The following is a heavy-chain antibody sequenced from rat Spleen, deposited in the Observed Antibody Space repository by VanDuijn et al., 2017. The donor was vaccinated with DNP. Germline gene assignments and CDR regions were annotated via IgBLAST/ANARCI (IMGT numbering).Heavy chain of an antibody. D-gene: IGHD1-4*01. CDR3: ARLLAGRSYYFDY. CDR2: ISTSGSRT. CDR1: GFTFSNYY. Sequence: EVQLVESGGGLVQPGRSLKLSCAASGFTFSNYYMAWVRQAPKKGLEWVATISTSGSRTYYPDSVKGRFTISRDNAKSTLYLQMNSLRSEDTATYYCARLLAGRSYYFDYWGPGTMVTVSS. V-gene: IGHV5-25*01. J-gene: IGHJ1*01.